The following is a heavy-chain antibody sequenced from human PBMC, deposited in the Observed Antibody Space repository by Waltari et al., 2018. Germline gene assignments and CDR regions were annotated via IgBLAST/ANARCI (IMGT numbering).Heavy chain of an antibody. J-gene: IGHJ3*02. Sequence: EVQLVQSGAEVKKPGESLKISCKGYGYSFNSYWIGWVRKMPGKGLEWMGIIYPGDSDTRYSPSFQGQVTISADKSISTAYLQWSSLKASDTAMYYCATRYYYDSSGYAFDIWGQGTMVTVSS. D-gene: IGHD3-22*01. CDR1: GYSFNSYW. V-gene: IGHV5-51*03. CDR3: ATRYYYDSSGYAFDI. CDR2: IYPGDSDT.